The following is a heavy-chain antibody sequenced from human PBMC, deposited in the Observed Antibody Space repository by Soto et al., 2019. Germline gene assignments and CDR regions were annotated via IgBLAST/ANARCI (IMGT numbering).Heavy chain of an antibody. J-gene: IGHJ4*02. CDR1: GFTFSSYS. Sequence: GGSLRLSCAASGFTFSSYSTNWVRQAPGKGLEWVSSISSSSSYIYYADSVKGRFTISRDNAKNSLYLQMNSLRAEDTAVYYCARGGIAVTIYYFDYWGQGTLVTVSS. CDR3: ARGGIAVTIYYFDY. CDR2: ISSSSSYI. D-gene: IGHD4-17*01. V-gene: IGHV3-21*01.